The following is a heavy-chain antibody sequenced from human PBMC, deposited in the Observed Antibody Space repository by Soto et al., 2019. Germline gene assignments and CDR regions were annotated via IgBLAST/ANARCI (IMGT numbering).Heavy chain of an antibody. CDR3: ARDRVWVGEISNGGLTDFDL. CDR1: GFTFSSYS. CDR2: ISSSSSYI. J-gene: IGHJ2*01. V-gene: IGHV3-21*01. Sequence: EVQLVESGGGLVKPGGSLRLSCAASGFTFSSYSMNWVRQAPGKGLEWVSSISSSSSYIYYADSVKGRFTISRDNAKNSLYLQMSSLGAEDTAVYYCARDRVWVGEISNGGLTDFDLWGRGTLVTVSS. D-gene: IGHD3-10*01.